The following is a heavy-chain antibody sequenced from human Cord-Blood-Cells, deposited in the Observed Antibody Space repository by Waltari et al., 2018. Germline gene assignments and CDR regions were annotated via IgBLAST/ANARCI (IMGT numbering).Heavy chain of an antibody. CDR1: GGSFSGYY. CDR3: SRSGDSGSYDY. CDR2: INHSGST. Sequence: LSLTCAVYGGSFSGYYWSWIRQPPGKGLEWIGEINHSGSTNYNPSLKSRVTISVDTSKKQFPLQLSSVTAADTAVYYCSRSGDSGSYDYWGQGTLVTVSS. V-gene: IGHV4-34*01. J-gene: IGHJ4*02. D-gene: IGHD1-26*01.